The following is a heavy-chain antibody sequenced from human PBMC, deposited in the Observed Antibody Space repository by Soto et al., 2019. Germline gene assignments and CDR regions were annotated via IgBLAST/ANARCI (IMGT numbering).Heavy chain of an antibody. V-gene: IGHV4-4*07. CDR3: ARHPSRYSSSAGWFDP. CDR2: IYTSGST. Sequence: SETLSLTCTVSGGSISSYYWSWIRQPAGKGLEWIGRIYTSGSTNYNPSLKSRVTMSVDTSKNQFSLKLSSVTAADTAVYYCARHPSRYSSSAGWFDPWGQGTLVTVS. J-gene: IGHJ5*02. D-gene: IGHD6-13*01. CDR1: GGSISSYY.